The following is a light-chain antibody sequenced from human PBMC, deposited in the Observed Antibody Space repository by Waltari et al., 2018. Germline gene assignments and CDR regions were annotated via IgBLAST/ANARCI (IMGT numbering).Light chain of an antibody. Sequence: QSVLTQPPSVSGAPGQRVTISCTGSGSNIGAGYDVHWYQQLPRAAPKLLIYGSSTRPLGVPDRFFGSTSGTSASLAITGLQAEDEADYYCQSYDTSLSVVFGGVTKLTVL. J-gene: IGLJ3*02. CDR1: GSNIGAGYD. CDR3: QSYDTSLSVV. V-gene: IGLV1-40*01. CDR2: GSS.